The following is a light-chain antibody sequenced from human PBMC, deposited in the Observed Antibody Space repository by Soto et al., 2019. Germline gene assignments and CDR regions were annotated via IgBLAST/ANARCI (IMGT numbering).Light chain of an antibody. CDR2: AAS. V-gene: IGKV1-39*01. CDR3: QKSYNTPWT. Sequence: DIQITQSPSSLSASAGYIVTITCRPSHNISSYLNWYQQRPGKAPKLLIYAASSLQSGVPSRFSGSGSGTDFTLTISSLQPEDFATYYCQKSYNTPWTCGKGHTGDI. J-gene: IGKJ1*01. CDR1: HNISSY.